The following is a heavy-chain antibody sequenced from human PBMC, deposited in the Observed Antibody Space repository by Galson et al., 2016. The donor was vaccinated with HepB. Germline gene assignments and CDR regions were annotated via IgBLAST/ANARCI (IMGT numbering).Heavy chain of an antibody. Sequence: SLRLSCAASGFTFSSYSMNWVRQAPGKGLEWVSSISSSSSYIYYADSVKGRFTISRDNAKNSLYLQMNCLRAEDTAVYYCARDWIPYYYYGMDVWGQGTTVTVSS. CDR1: GFTFSSYS. D-gene: IGHD5-18*01. CDR2: ISSSSSYI. V-gene: IGHV3-21*01. CDR3: ARDWIPYYYYGMDV. J-gene: IGHJ6*02.